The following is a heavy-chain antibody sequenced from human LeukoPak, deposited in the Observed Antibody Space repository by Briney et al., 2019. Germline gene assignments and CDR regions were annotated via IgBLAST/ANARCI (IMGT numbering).Heavy chain of an antibody. CDR2: IYYSGST. D-gene: IGHD3-10*01. Sequence: SETLSLTCTVAADYIRRHFWSWIRQPPGKGLEWIGYIYYSGSTNCNPSLRDRVTMSLDTSNNQFSPDLSSVTATDTAVYYCARHGKTWFGEYPRPYKWFDLWGQGTLVSVSS. J-gene: IGHJ5*02. CDR1: ADYIRRHF. CDR3: ARHGKTWFGEYPRPYKWFDL. V-gene: IGHV4-59*08.